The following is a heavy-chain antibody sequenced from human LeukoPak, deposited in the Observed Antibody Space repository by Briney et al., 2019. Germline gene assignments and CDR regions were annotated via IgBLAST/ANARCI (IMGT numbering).Heavy chain of an antibody. V-gene: IGHV1-69*06. CDR2: ILPIFGTA. D-gene: IGHD2-15*01. Sequence: SVKVSCKASGGTFSSYAISWVRQAPGQGLEWMGGILPIFGTANYAQKLRGRVTITADKSTSTAYMELSSLRSEDTAVYCCARDRPIYCSGGSCYLFDYWGQGTLVTVSS. J-gene: IGHJ4*02. CDR3: ARDRPIYCSGGSCYLFDY. CDR1: GGTFSSYA.